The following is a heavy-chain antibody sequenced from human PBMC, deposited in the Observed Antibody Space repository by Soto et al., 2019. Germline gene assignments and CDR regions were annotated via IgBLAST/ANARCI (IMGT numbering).Heavy chain of an antibody. V-gene: IGHV3-21*01. CDR2: ISSGSTYI. CDR1: GFTFSSYA. J-gene: IGHJ4*02. Sequence: VGSLRLSCAASGFTFSSYAMHWVRQAPGKGLEWVSSISSGSTYIYYADSLKGRFTISRDNAKNSLYLQMNSLRVEDTAVYYCVRDLRYCTGASCYPNFDYWGQGTRVTVSS. D-gene: IGHD2-15*01. CDR3: VRDLRYCTGASCYPNFDY.